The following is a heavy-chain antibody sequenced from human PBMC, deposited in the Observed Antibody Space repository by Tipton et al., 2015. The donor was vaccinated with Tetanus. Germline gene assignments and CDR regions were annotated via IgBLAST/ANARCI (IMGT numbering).Heavy chain of an antibody. J-gene: IGHJ6*02. CDR2: INPSGGST. CDR1: GYTFTSYY. D-gene: IGHD3-22*01. Sequence: QSGPEVKKPGASVKVSCKASGYTFTSYYMHWVRQAPGQGLEWMGIINPSGGSTSYAQKFQGRVTMTRDTPTSTVYMELSRLRSEDTAVYYCARDGAVEYEGESSGYDSPYYYYGMDVWGQGTTVTVSS. CDR3: ARDGAVEYEGESSGYDSPYYYYGMDV. V-gene: IGHV1-46*01.